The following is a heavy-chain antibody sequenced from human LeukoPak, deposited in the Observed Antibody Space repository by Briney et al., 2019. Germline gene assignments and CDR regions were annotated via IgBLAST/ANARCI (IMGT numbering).Heavy chain of an antibody. Sequence: PSETLSLTCTVSGGSISSGSYYWSWIRQPAGKGLEWIGRIYTSGSTNYNPSLKSRVTISVDTSKDQFSLKLSSVTAADTAVYYCARCSGGSCYNNWFDPWGQGTLVTVSS. CDR2: IYTSGST. CDR3: ARCSGGSCYNNWFDP. D-gene: IGHD2-15*01. CDR1: GGSISSGSYY. J-gene: IGHJ5*02. V-gene: IGHV4-61*02.